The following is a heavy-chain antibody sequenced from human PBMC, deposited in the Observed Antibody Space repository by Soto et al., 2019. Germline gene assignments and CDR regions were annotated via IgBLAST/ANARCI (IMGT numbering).Heavy chain of an antibody. CDR1: GGSISSYY. CDR3: ARGRLSSSAGWYNWFDP. J-gene: IGHJ5*02. V-gene: IGHV4-59*01. D-gene: IGHD6-6*01. CDR2: IYYSGST. Sequence: KASETLSLTCTVSGGSISSYYWSWIRQPPGKGLEWIGYIYYSGSTNYNPSLKSRVTISVDTSKNQFSLKLSSVTAADTAVYYCARGRLSSSAGWYNWFDPWGQGTLVTVSS.